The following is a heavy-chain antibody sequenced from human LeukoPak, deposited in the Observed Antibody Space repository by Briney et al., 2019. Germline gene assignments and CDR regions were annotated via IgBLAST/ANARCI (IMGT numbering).Heavy chain of an antibody. CDR1: GFTFSIYA. D-gene: IGHD5-24*01. CDR3: AKGANYSPDY. CDR2: ISGSGGTT. J-gene: IGHJ4*02. V-gene: IGHV3-23*01. Sequence: GGSLRLSCAASGFTFSIYAMSWVRQAPGKGLEWVSAISGSGGTTYYADSVKGRFSISRDNSKSTLYLQMNSLRAEDTAVYYCAKGANYSPDYWGQGTLVTVSS.